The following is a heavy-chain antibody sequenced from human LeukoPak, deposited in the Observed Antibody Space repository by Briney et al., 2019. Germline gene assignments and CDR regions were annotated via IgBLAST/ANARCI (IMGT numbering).Heavy chain of an antibody. Sequence: SETLSLTCTVSGGSISSVGYYWGWIRQPPGKGLEWIGSIYHNGKTFYNQSLKSRLTLSVDTPKNQFSLKLTSVTAAGTAVFYCARHNTLSVSGGLDYWGQGTLVTVSS. J-gene: IGHJ4*02. CDR1: GGSISSVGYY. CDR3: ARHNTLSVSGGLDY. CDR2: IYHNGKT. D-gene: IGHD6-19*01. V-gene: IGHV4-39*01.